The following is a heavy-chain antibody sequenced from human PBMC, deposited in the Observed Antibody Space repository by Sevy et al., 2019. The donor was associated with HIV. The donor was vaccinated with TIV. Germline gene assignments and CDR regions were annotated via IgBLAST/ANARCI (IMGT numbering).Heavy chain of an antibody. CDR2: ISYDGSNK. Sequence: GGSLRLSCVASGFTFSSYAMHWVRQAPGKGLEWVAVISYDGSNKYYADSVKGRFTISRDNSKNTLYLQMNSLRAEDXAVYYCARDRHYYDSSGYSSGARAPYYYYYYGMDVWGQGTTVTVSS. CDR3: ARDRHYYDSSGYSSGARAPYYYYYYGMDV. CDR1: GFTFSSYA. V-gene: IGHV3-30-3*01. D-gene: IGHD3-22*01. J-gene: IGHJ6*02.